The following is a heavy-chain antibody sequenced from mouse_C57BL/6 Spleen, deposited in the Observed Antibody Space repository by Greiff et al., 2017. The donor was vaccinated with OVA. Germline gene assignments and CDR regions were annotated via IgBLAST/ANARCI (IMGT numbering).Heavy chain of an antibody. D-gene: IGHD3-2*02. CDR2: INPNNGGT. J-gene: IGHJ4*01. Sequence: VQLQQSGPELVKPGASVKISCKASGYTFTDYYMNWVKQSHGKSLEWIGDINPNNGGTSYNQKFKGKATLTVDKSSSTAYMELRSLTSEDSAVYYCAIDSSGYYYYAMDYWGQGTSVTVSS. CDR3: AIDSSGYYYYAMDY. V-gene: IGHV1-26*01. CDR1: GYTFTDYY.